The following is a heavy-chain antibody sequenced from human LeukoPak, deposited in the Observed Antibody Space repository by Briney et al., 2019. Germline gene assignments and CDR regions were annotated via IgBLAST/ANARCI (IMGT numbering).Heavy chain of an antibody. CDR2: VSHSGNT. J-gene: IGHJ4*01. Sequence: PSETLSLTCTVSGGSVISGTYYWSWIRQPPGKELEWIGYVSHSGNTNYNPSLKSRVTISKDTSKNQFSLKLSSVTAADTAVYYCAVTLGLTRADYFDFWGHGTLVTVSS. D-gene: IGHD3-9*01. CDR3: AVTLGLTRADYFDF. V-gene: IGHV4-61*01. CDR1: GGSVISGTYY.